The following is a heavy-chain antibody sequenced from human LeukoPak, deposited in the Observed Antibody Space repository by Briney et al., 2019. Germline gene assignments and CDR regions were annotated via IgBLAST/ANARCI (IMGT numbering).Heavy chain of an antibody. V-gene: IGHV4-39*07. J-gene: IGHJ4*02. D-gene: IGHD5-12*01. CDR1: GGSISSSSYY. Sequence: PSETLSLTCTVSGGSISSSSYYWGWIRQPPGKGLEWIGSIYYSGSTYYNPSLKSRATISVDTSKNQFSLRLTSVTAADTAVYYCARSSFLENGYELISFYYWGQGTLVTVSS. CDR2: IYYSGST. CDR3: ARSSFLENGYELISFYY.